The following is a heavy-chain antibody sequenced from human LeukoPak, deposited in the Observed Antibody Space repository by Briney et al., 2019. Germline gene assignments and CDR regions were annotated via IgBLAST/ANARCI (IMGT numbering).Heavy chain of an antibody. CDR2: IIPIFGTA. V-gene: IGHV1-69*01. CDR3: ASMREGANYYYDSSGYYY. D-gene: IGHD3-22*01. CDR1: GGTFSSYA. J-gene: IGHJ4*02. Sequence: GASVKVSCKASGGTFSSYAISWVRQAPGQGLEWMGGIIPIFGTANYAQKFQGRVTITADESTSTAYMELSSLRSEDTAVYYCASMREGANYYYDSSGYYYWGQGTLVTVSS.